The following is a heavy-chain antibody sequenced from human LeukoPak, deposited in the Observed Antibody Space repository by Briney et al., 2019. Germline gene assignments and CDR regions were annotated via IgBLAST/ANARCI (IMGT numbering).Heavy chain of an antibody. CDR2: IRYDGSNK. Sequence: PGGSLRLSCAASGFTFSSYGMHWVRQAPGKGLEWVAFIRYDGSNKYYADSVKGRFTISRDNSKNTLYLQMNSLRAEDTAVYYCAKDPTFLDLGYCSSTSCYHHYFDHWGQGTLVTVSS. CDR3: AKDPTFLDLGYCSSTSCYHHYFDH. V-gene: IGHV3-30*02. D-gene: IGHD2-2*01. J-gene: IGHJ4*02. CDR1: GFTFSSYG.